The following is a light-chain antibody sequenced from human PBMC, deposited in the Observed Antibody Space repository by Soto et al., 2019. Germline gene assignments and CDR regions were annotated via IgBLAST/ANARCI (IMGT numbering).Light chain of an antibody. CDR2: LAS. CDR3: MQGVQRPVT. CDR1: RTLLESDGYNY. J-gene: IGKJ4*01. V-gene: IGKV2-28*01. Sequence: VLTQTPLSLPVTPGEPASISCTSSRTLLESDGYNYLAWYLQKPGQSPQLLIYLASTRATGVPGRFSGSGSGTGVTLKISRVEAEDVGVYYCMQGVQRPVTFGGGMKVEVK.